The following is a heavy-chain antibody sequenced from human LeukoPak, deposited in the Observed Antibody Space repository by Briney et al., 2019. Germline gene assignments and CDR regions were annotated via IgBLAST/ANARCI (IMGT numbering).Heavy chain of an antibody. Sequence: PGGSLRLSCAASGFTFSSYWMSWVRQAPGKGLEWVANIKRNGSEKYYVDSVKGRFTISRDNAKNSLYLQMNSLRVEDTAVYYCARGNVVFDYWGQGTLITVSS. CDR2: IKRNGSEK. CDR1: GFTFSSYW. J-gene: IGHJ4*02. D-gene: IGHD2-15*01. V-gene: IGHV3-7*03. CDR3: ARGNVVFDY.